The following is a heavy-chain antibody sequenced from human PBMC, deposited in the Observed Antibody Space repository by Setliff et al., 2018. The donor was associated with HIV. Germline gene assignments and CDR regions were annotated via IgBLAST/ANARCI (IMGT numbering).Heavy chain of an antibody. D-gene: IGHD4-17*01. CDR3: ARDDYGDSLFTFDY. J-gene: IGHJ4*02. V-gene: IGHV3-48*03. CDR1: GFIFDDYG. Sequence: GGSLRLSCAASGFIFDDYGMSWVRQAPGQGLEWVSCISSSGSTIYYADSVKGRFTISRDNAKNSLYLQMNSLRAEDTAVYYCARDDYGDSLFTFDYWGQGTLVTVSS. CDR2: ISSSGSTI.